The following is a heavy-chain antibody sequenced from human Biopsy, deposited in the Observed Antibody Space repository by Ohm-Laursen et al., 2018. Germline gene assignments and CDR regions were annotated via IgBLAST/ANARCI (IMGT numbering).Heavy chain of an antibody. CDR3: AKIAFDSSGANTMRDY. CDR1: GFTFGHYA. J-gene: IGHJ4*02. V-gene: IGHV3-33*04. D-gene: IGHD3-22*01. CDR2: IWYDGTNE. Sequence: SLRLSCSASGFTFGHYAMHWVRQAPGKGLEWISLIWYDGTNEDYADSVKGRFTISRGNSENTLYLQMNNLRAEDTAVYYCAKIAFDSSGANTMRDYWGQGTLVTVFS.